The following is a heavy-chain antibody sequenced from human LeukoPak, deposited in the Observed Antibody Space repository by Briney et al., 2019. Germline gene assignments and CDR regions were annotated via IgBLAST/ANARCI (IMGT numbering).Heavy chain of an antibody. V-gene: IGHV3-23*01. CDR3: AKHGYCSGISCFFDF. D-gene: IGHD2-2*03. CDR2: ICGRGRYT. CDR1: GFTLRSYA. J-gene: IGHJ4*02. Sequence: VGSPRLSCAPSGFTLRSYAMRWVPQAPRKGLGRGSGICGRGRYTFSTDSAKGRFTISRDSSKNTLYLQMNSLRAEDTALYYCAKHGYCSGISCFFDFWGQGTLVTVSS.